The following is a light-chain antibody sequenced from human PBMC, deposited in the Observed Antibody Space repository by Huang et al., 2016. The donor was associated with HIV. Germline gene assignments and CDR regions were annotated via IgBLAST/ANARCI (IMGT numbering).Light chain of an antibody. CDR2: DGA. Sequence: EIVMTQSPATLSTSPGERVTLSCRASQSVSTNLVWYQQKPGQAPRLRMYDGATRATGIPARVSGSGIGTEFTLTISSLQSEDFAVYYCQQYNNWPRTFGQGTKVEMK. CDR1: QSVSTN. V-gene: IGKV3-15*01. J-gene: IGKJ1*01. CDR3: QQYNNWPRT.